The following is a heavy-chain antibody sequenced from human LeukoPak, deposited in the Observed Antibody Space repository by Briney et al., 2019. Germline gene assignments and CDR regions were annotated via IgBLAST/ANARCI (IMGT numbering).Heavy chain of an antibody. V-gene: IGHV1-18*01. CDR2: ISAYNANT. D-gene: IGHD2-15*01. Sequence: ASVNVSCKASGYTFTTYGISWVRQAPGQGLEWMGWISAYNANTDYAQNLQGRVTMTTDTSTSTVYMELRSLRSDDTAVYYCARFEVGGTSLFDYWGQGTLVTVSS. CDR3: ARFEVGGTSLFDY. CDR1: GYTFTTYG. J-gene: IGHJ4*02.